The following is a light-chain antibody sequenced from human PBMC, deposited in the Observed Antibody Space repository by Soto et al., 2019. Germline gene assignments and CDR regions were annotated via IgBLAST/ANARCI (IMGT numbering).Light chain of an antibody. V-gene: IGLV2-18*02. J-gene: IGLJ2*01. Sequence: QSALTQPPSVSGSPGQSVTISCTGTSTDFVSYNRVSWYQQPPGTAPKLMIYEVSKRPSGVPDRFSGSKSGNTASLTISGLQAEDEAFYYCCSFAGGSTDVFGGGTQLTVL. CDR1: STDFVSYNR. CDR3: CSFAGGSTDV. CDR2: EVS.